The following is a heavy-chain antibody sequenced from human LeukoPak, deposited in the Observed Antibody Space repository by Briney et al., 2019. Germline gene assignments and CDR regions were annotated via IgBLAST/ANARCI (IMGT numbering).Heavy chain of an antibody. CDR1: GGTFSSYT. J-gene: IGHJ6*03. CDR3: ARDRDIVVVPAADPSYYMDV. Sequence: GASVKVSCKASGGTFSSYTISWVRQAPGQGLEWIGRIIPILGIANYAQKFQGRVTITADKSTSTAYMELSSLRSEDTAVYYCARDRDIVVVPAADPSYYMDVWGKGTTVTVSS. D-gene: IGHD2-2*01. V-gene: IGHV1-69*04. CDR2: IIPILGIA.